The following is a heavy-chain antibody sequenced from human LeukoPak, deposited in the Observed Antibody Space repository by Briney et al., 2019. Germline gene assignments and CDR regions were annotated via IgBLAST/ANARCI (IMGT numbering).Heavy chain of an antibody. D-gene: IGHD5-24*01. V-gene: IGHV1-18*01. CDR3: ARDKTRDSYSGRFRVDY. Sequence: GASVKVSCKASGYTFTNYGISWVRQAPGQGLEWMGWISPYSGNTDCAQKLQGRVAVTTDTSTSTAYMELRSLRSDDTAVYYCARDKTRDSYSGRFRVDYWGQGTLVTVSS. CDR2: ISPYSGNT. CDR1: GYTFTNYG. J-gene: IGHJ4*02.